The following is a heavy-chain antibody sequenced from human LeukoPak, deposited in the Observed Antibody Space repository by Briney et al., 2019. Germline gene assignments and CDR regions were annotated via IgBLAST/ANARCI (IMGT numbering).Heavy chain of an antibody. J-gene: IGHJ4*02. Sequence: SETLSLTCTVSGGSISSGSYYWSWIRQPAGKGLEWIGRIYTSGSTNYNPSPKSRVTISVDTSKNQFSLKLSSVTAADTAVYYCARGLVVPAAINWGQGTLVTVSS. CDR1: GGSISSGSYY. D-gene: IGHD2-2*02. CDR3: ARGLVVPAAIN. V-gene: IGHV4-61*02. CDR2: IYTSGST.